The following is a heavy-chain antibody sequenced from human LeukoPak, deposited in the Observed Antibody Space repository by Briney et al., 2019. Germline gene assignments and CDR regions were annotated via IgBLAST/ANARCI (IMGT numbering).Heavy chain of an antibody. CDR1: GFTVSSNY. CDR3: AKDTDYGDPIDAFDI. D-gene: IGHD4-17*01. Sequence: GGFLRLSCAASGFTVSSNYMSWVRQAPGKGLEWVSVIYSGGSTYYADSVKGRFTISRDNAKNSLYLQMNSLRAEDTAVYYCAKDTDYGDPIDAFDIWGQGTMVTVSS. CDR2: IYSGGST. V-gene: IGHV3-53*01. J-gene: IGHJ3*02.